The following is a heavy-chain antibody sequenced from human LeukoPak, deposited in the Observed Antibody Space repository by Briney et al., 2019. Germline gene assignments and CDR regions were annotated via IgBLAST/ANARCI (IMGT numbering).Heavy chain of an antibody. Sequence: SETLSLTCAVYGGSFSGYYWSWIRQPPGKGLEWIGEINHSGSTNYNPSLKSRVTISVDTSKNQFSLKLSSVTAADTAVYYCARLQRSRYIVVVPAATGNWFDPWGQGTLVTVSS. CDR3: ARLQRSRYIVVVPAATGNWFDP. CDR2: INHSGST. V-gene: IGHV4-34*01. D-gene: IGHD2-2*01. CDR1: GGSFSGYY. J-gene: IGHJ5*02.